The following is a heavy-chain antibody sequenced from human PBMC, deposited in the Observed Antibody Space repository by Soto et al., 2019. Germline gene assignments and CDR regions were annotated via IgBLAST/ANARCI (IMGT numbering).Heavy chain of an antibody. CDR1: GYTFTGYY. Sequence: SVKVSCKASGYTFTGYYMHWVRQAPGQGLEWMGWINPNSGGTNYAQKFQGRVTMTRDTSISTAYMELSRLRSDDTAVYYCARNEEWLLPNNWFDPWGQGTLVTVSS. D-gene: IGHD3-22*01. J-gene: IGHJ5*02. V-gene: IGHV1-2*02. CDR2: INPNSGGT. CDR3: ARNEEWLLPNNWFDP.